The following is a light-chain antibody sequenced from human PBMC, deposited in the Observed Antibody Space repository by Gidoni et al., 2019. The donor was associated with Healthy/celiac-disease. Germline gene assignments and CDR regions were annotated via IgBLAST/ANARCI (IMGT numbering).Light chain of an antibody. J-gene: IGKJ3*01. CDR2: AAS. V-gene: IGKV1-9*01. CDR1: QGISSY. Sequence: DIQLTQYPSFLSASVGDRVTISCRSSQGISSYLGWDEQKPGKAPKPLIYAASTLQSGVPSRFSDSGSGTEVTLTISRLQPEDFATYYCQQLNSYPAFGPGTKVDIK. CDR3: QQLNSYPA.